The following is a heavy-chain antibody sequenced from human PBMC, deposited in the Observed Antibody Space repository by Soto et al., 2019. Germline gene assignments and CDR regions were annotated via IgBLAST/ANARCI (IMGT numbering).Heavy chain of an antibody. D-gene: IGHD7-27*01. CDR3: TRGGTRSTYWGIFAS. V-gene: IGHV3-74*01. CDR1: GFTFSNNW. CDR2: ISGDASST. Sequence: EVKVVESGGGLVQPGGSLRLSCAASGFTFSNNWMHWVRQPPGKGPVWVSRISGDASSTYYADSVKGRFTISRDSAKKTVYLRMDSLRIEETAVYYCTRGGTRSTYWGIFASWGQGNLVTVSS. J-gene: IGHJ4*02.